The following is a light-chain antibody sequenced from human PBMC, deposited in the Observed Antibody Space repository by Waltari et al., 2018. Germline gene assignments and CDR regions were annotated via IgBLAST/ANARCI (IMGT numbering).Light chain of an antibody. CDR1: SSDVGGYNY. Sequence: QSALTQPASVSGSPGQSLTISCTGTSSDVGGYNYVPWYLQHPGGAPRLMIYGVTNRPSGVSIRFSGSKSGNTASLTISGLQPEDEAYYYCSSYTTSDTLIFAGGTKLTVL. V-gene: IGLV2-14*03. J-gene: IGLJ2*01. CDR3: SSYTTSDTLI. CDR2: GVT.